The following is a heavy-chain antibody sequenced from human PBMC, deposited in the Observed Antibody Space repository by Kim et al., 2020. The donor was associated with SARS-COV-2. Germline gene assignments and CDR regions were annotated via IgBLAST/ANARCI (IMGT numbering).Heavy chain of an antibody. Sequence: GGSLRLSCAASEFTFSSYSMNWVRRAPGKGLEWVSYISSSSSTIYYADSVKGRFTISRDNAKNSLYLQMNGLRDEDTAVYYCARDRGGLSGYPDDWGQGTLAT. CDR2: ISSSSSTI. V-gene: IGHV3-48*02. D-gene: IGHD3-22*01. CDR3: ARDRGGLSGYPDD. J-gene: IGHJ1*01. CDR1: EFTFSSYS.